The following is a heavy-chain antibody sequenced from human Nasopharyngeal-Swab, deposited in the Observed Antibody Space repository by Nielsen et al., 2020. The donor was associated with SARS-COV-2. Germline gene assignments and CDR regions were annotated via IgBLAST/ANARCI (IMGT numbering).Heavy chain of an antibody. CDR1: GFTFDDYA. D-gene: IGHD3-3*01. CDR3: AKETIFGGGMDV. CDR2: ISWNSGSI. Sequence: GGSLRLSCVASGFTFDDYAMHWVRQAPGKGLEWVSGISWNSGSIGYADSVKGRFTISRDNAKNSLYLQMNSLRAEDMALYYCAKETIFGGGMDVWGQGTTVTVSS. V-gene: IGHV3-9*03. J-gene: IGHJ6*02.